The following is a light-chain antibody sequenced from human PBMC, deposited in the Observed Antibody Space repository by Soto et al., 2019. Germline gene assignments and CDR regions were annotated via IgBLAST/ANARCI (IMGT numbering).Light chain of an antibody. V-gene: IGKV1-39*01. J-gene: IGKJ2*01. Sequence: DIQMTQSPSSLSASVGDRVTITCRASQSISSYLNWYQQKPGKAPKLLIYAASSLQSEVPSRFSGSGYGTDLTLSISSLQPEDFATYYCQQSYSTPPYTFGQGTKVDIK. CDR2: AAS. CDR3: QQSYSTPPYT. CDR1: QSISSY.